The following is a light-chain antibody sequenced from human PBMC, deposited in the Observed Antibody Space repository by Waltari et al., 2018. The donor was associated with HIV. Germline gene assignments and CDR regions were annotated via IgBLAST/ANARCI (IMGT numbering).Light chain of an antibody. CDR1: SLRTYY. CDR3: ASRDNNGKRVL. J-gene: IGLJ3*02. CDR2: DKN. V-gene: IGLV3-19*01. Sequence: SSELTQDPIVSVTLGQTVTITCQGDSLRTYYASWHQLKPGQAPILVIYDKNTRPSGIPDRFSGSTSGNTASLTITGSQAEDEADYFCASRDNNGKRVLFGGGTKLTVL.